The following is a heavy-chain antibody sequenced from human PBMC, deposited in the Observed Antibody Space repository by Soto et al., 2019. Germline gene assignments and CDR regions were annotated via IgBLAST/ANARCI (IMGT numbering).Heavy chain of an antibody. V-gene: IGHV4-31*03. D-gene: IGHD6-19*01. CDR2: IHYSGTT. Sequence: PSETLSLTCTVSGGSISSGGYYWSWIRQHPGKGLEWIGYIHYSGTTYYNPSLKSRLTMSVDSSKNQFSLKVYSVTAADTAIYYCARHRFSSGCPAQVEYWGQGTLVTVSS. J-gene: IGHJ4*02. CDR3: ARHRFSSGCPAQVEY. CDR1: GGSISSGGYY.